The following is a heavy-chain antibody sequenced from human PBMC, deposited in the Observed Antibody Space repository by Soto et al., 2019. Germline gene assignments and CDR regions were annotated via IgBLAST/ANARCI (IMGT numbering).Heavy chain of an antibody. CDR3: ARVGPYDSQSYMFRYDRYYP. CDR1: GFTVSSSQ. D-gene: IGHD3-10*01. J-gene: IGHJ5*02. Sequence: GGSLRLSCAASGFTVSSSQMTWVRQAPGKALEWVSVIFSDGTTHYGVSVKGRFTISRDSARNTVYLQMNGLRVDDTAVYYCARVGPYDSQSYMFRYDRYYPWAQRTQVPVSS. CDR2: IFSDGTT. V-gene: IGHV3-53*01.